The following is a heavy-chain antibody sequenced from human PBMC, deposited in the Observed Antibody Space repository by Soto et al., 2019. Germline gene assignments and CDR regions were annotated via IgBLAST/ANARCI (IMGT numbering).Heavy chain of an antibody. CDR3: AREGFSNYYYYGMDV. D-gene: IGHD3-3*01. Sequence: LRLSCAASGFTFSSYWMHWVRQAPGKGLVWVSRINSDGSSTSYADSVKGRFTISRDNAKNTLYLQMNSLRAEDTAVYYCAREGFSNYYYYGMDVWGQGTTVTVSS. V-gene: IGHV3-74*01. CDR1: GFTFSSYW. CDR2: INSDGSST. J-gene: IGHJ6*02.